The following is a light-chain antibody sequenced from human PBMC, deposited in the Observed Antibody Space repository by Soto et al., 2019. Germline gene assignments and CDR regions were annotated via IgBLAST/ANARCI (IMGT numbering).Light chain of an antibody. V-gene: IGKV1-5*01. CDR1: QSVNKW. J-gene: IGKJ1*01. CDR3: QQYNNWPEP. CDR2: DAS. Sequence: IHMTHSPSTLSASVLYRVTITFLASQSVNKWLAWFQQKPGKVPKLLIFDASTLQTGVPSRFGGSGSGTEFTLTISSLQSEDFAVYYCQQYNNWPEPFGQGTKVDIK.